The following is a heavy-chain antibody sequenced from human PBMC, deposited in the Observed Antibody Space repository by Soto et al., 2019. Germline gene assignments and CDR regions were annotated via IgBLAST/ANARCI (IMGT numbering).Heavy chain of an antibody. J-gene: IGHJ4*02. D-gene: IGHD2-2*02. V-gene: IGHV3-23*01. CDR1: GFTFSSYA. Sequence: EVQLLESGGGLVQPGGSLRLSCAASGFTFSSYAMSWVRQAPGKGLEWVSVIRGSGSNTYYADSVKGRFTISRDNSKRMVYIQLNSLRAEDTAVYYCVRRGGPAIPMWYFQYWGQGALVTVSS. CDR3: VRRGGPAIPMWYFQY. CDR2: IRGSGSNT.